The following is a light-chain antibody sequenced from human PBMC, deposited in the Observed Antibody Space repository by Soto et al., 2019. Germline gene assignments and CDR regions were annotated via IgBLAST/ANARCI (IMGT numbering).Light chain of an antibody. CDR3: SSYTTRSTLDYV. CDR1: SSDVGAYNL. V-gene: IGLV2-14*03. Sequence: QSALTQPASVSGSPGQSITISCTGTSSDVGAYNLVSWYQQHPDKAPKLIIYDVNVRPSGVSNRFSGSKSGSTASLTISGLQAEDEADYYCSSYTTRSTLDYVFGTGTKVTVL. J-gene: IGLJ1*01. CDR2: DVN.